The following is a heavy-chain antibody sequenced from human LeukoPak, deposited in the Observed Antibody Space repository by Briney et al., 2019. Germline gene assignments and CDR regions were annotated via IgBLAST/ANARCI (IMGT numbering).Heavy chain of an antibody. CDR3: ARPDGSGSYLDAFDI. CDR1: GYSFTSYW. V-gene: IGHV5-51*01. J-gene: IGHJ3*02. D-gene: IGHD3-10*01. CDR2: IYPGDSDT. Sequence: GESLKISCKGSGYSFTSYWIGWVRQMPGKGLEWMGIIYPGDSDTRYSPSFQGQVTISADKSISTAYLQWSSLKAPDTAMYYCARPDGSGSYLDAFDIWGQGTMVTVSS.